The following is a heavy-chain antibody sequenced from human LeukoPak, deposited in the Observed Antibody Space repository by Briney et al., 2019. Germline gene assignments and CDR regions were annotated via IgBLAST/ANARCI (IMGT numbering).Heavy chain of an antibody. CDR2: IIPIFGTA. CDR3: ARDWSRYSSGWHY. CDR1: GGTFSSYA. J-gene: IGHJ4*02. D-gene: IGHD6-19*01. V-gene: IGHV1-69*13. Sequence: ASVKVSCKASGGTFSSYAISWVRQAPGQGLEWMGGIIPIFGTANYAQKFQGRVTITADESTSTAYMGLSSLRSEDTAVYYCARDWSRYSSGWHYWGQGTLVTVSS.